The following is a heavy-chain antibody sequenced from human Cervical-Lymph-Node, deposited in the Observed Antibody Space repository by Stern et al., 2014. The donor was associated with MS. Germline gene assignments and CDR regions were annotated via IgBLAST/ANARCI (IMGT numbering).Heavy chain of an antibody. J-gene: IGHJ6*02. CDR2: INPSDGTA. V-gene: IGHV1-46*01. D-gene: IGHD1-26*01. CDR3: VTRDVGLIPSSERWGRYGMGV. CDR1: GYVFTSFY. Sequence: QDQLVQSGAEVTKPGASVNISCKSSGYVFTSFYIHWVRQAPGQGLEWMGIINPSDGTASYAQKFQGRVTMTRNTPTSTVYMELSSLSSQDTAVYYCVTRDVGLIPSSERWGRYGMGVWGQGTTVIVSS.